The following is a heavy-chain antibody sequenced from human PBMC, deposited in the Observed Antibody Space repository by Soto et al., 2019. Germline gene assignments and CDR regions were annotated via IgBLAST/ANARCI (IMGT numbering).Heavy chain of an antibody. V-gene: IGHV1-2*02. D-gene: IGHD3-22*01. J-gene: IGHJ5*02. CDR2: INPNSGGT. Sequence: QVQLVQSGAEVKKPGASVKVSCKASGYTFTAYYMHWLRQAPGQGLEWMGWINPNSGGTKYAQKFQGRVNMTNDTSTSTAYMELSRLGSDDTAVYYCARGDFDSSANYYAGWFDPWGQGTLVTVSS. CDR3: ARGDFDSSANYYAGWFDP. CDR1: GYTFTAYY.